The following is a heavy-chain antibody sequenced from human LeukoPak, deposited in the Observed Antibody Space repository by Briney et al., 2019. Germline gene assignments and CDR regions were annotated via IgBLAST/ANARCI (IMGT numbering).Heavy chain of an antibody. CDR2: ISYDGSKK. D-gene: IGHD2-21*01. Sequence: GRSLRLSCAASGFTFSSYGMHWVRQAPGKGLEWVAVISYDGSKKFYADSVKGRFTISRDNSKNTLYLQMNSLRAEDAAVYYCARGYSSDNWGQGTLVTVSS. J-gene: IGHJ4*02. CDR1: GFTFSSYG. CDR3: ARGYSSDN. V-gene: IGHV3-30*03.